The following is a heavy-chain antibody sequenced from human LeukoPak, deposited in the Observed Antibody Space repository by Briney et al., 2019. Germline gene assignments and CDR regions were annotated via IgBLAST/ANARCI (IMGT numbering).Heavy chain of an antibody. CDR3: AKKPGPYYYYYMDA. CDR1: GSTFSTDA. Sequence: PGRSLRLSCAASGSTFSTDAMHWVRQAPGKGLEWVSAISGSGGSTYYADSVKGRFTISRDNSKNTLYLQMNSLRAEDTAVYYCAKKPGPYYYYYMDAWGKGTTVTVSS. J-gene: IGHJ6*03. CDR2: ISGSGGST. D-gene: IGHD1-14*01. V-gene: IGHV3-23*01.